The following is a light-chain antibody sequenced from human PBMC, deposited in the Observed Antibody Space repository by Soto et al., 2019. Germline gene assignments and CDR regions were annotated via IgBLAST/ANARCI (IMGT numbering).Light chain of an antibody. CDR3: LQGTLWPYT. CDR2: KVS. Sequence: DVVMTQSPLSLPVTLGQPASISCKSSQSLVHSDGNTYLTWFQQRPGQSPRRLIYKVSNRDSGVPDRFSGSGSGTDFTLKISSVEAEDVGVYYCLQGTLWPYTFGQGTKLEIK. J-gene: IGKJ2*01. CDR1: QSLVHSDGNTY. V-gene: IGKV2-30*02.